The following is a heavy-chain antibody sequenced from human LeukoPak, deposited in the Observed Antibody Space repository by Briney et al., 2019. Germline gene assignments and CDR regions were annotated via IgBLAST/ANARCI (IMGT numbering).Heavy chain of an antibody. CDR1: GFTFSSYA. Sequence: VGSLRLSCTASGFTFSSYAMSWVREVPGKGLEWVSGISARVGNTYHADSVKGRCTISRDNSKSTLYLQMKSLRAEDTAVYYCARLVGLDRNFDYWGQGTLLTVSS. J-gene: IGHJ4*02. CDR3: ARLVGLDRNFDY. CDR2: ISARVGNT. V-gene: IGHV3-23*01. D-gene: IGHD1-26*01.